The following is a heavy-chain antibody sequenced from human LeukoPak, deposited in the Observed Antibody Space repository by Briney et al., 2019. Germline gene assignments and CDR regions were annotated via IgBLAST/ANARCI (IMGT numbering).Heavy chain of an antibody. Sequence: SETLSLTCAVYGGSFSVYNWSCIRQPPGKGLEWIGEINHSGSTNYNPSLKSRVTISVDTSKNQFSLKLSSVTAADAAVYYCARGSSPGELWGLPAPGYDSCGQGTLVTVSS. CDR1: GGSFSVYN. J-gene: IGHJ4*02. CDR3: ARGSSPGELWGLPAPGYDS. D-gene: IGHD3-16*01. V-gene: IGHV4-34*01. CDR2: INHSGST.